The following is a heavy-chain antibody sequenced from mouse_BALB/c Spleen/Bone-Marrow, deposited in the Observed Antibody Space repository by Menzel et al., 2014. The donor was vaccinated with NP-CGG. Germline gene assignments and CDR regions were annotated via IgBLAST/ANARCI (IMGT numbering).Heavy chain of an antibody. CDR1: GYTLTSYW. J-gene: IGHJ1*01. D-gene: IGHD2-5*01. Sequence: QVQLQQSGAELARPGASVKLSCKASGYTLTSYWMQWVKQRPGQGLEWIGAIYPGDGDTRYTQKFKGKATLTADKSSSTAYMQLSSLASEDSAVYYCARSGSNFGRFFDVWGAGTTVTVSS. CDR3: ARSGSNFGRFFDV. CDR2: IYPGDGDT. V-gene: IGHV1-87*01.